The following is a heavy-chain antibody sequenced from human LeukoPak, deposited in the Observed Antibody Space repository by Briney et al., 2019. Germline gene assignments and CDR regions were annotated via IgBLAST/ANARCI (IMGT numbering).Heavy chain of an antibody. Sequence: GGSLRLSCAASGFTFDDYAMHWVRQAPGKGLEWVSGIGWNSGSIGYADSVKGRFTISRDNAKNSLYLQMNSLRAEDTALYYCAKATGIAAALDYWGQGTLVTVSS. D-gene: IGHD6-13*01. CDR2: IGWNSGSI. CDR3: AKATGIAAALDY. V-gene: IGHV3-9*01. CDR1: GFTFDDYA. J-gene: IGHJ4*02.